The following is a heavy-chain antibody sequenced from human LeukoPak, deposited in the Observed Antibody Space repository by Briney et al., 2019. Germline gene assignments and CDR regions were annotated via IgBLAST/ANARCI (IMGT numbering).Heavy chain of an antibody. V-gene: IGHV3-33*08. CDR1: GFTFSSYG. D-gene: IGHD3-22*01. J-gene: IGHJ3*01. CDR2: IWFDGIKK. Sequence: PGGSLRLSCAASGFTFSSYGMHWVRQVPGKGLEWVAAIWFDGIKKYYADSVKGRLTISRDNSKNTLYLQVNSLRAEDTAVYYCARDLEDSSPFGAFDVWGQGTMVTVSS. CDR3: ARDLEDSSPFGAFDV.